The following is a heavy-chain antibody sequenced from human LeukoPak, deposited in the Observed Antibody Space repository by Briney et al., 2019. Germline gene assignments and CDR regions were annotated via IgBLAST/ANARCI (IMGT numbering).Heavy chain of an antibody. Sequence: SEALSLTCTVSGGSISSSSYYWGWIRQPPGKGLEWIGSIYYSGSTYYNPSLKSRVTISVDTSKNQFSLKLSSVTAADTAVCYCARHNYGVDYYGSGSYYSFDYWGQGTLVTVSS. D-gene: IGHD3-10*01. CDR3: ARHNYGVDYYGSGSYYSFDY. CDR2: IYYSGST. CDR1: GGSISSSSYY. J-gene: IGHJ4*02. V-gene: IGHV4-39*01.